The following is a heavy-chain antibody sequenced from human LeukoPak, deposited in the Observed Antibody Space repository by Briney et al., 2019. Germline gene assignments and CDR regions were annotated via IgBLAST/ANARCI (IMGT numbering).Heavy chain of an antibody. CDR3: ARGNTRYYYDRSGYYYRD. J-gene: IGHJ4*02. Sequence: SETLSLTCAVYGGSFSGYYWSWIRQPPGKGLEWIGEINHSGSTNYNPSLKSRVTISVDTSKNQFSLKLSSVTAADTAVYYCARGNTRYYYDRSGYYYRDWGQGTLVTVSS. D-gene: IGHD3-22*01. CDR1: GGSFSGYY. V-gene: IGHV4-34*01. CDR2: INHSGST.